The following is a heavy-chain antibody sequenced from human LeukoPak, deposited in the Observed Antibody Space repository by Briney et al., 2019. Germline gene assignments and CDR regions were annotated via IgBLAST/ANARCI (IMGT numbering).Heavy chain of an antibody. V-gene: IGHV4-38-2*02. D-gene: IGHD1-26*01. CDR3: ARVRVGATFDY. J-gene: IGHJ4*02. CDR1: GYSISSGNY. Sequence: PSETLSLTCTVSGYSISSGNYWGWIRQPPGKGLEWMGSIDHSGSIYYNPSLKSRVTISVDTSKNQFSLKLSSVTAADTAVYYCARVRVGATFDYWGQGTLVTVSS. CDR2: IDHSGSI.